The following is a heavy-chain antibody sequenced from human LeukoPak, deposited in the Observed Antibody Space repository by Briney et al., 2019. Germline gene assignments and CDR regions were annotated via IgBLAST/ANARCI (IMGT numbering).Heavy chain of an antibody. CDR2: SIPIFGTA. Sequence: ASVKVSCKASGGTFISYAISWVRQAPGQGLEWMGGSIPIFGTANYAQKFQGRVTITADESTSTAYMELSSLRSEDTAVYYCARDRSESGGSCLDYWGQGTLVTVSS. J-gene: IGHJ4*02. CDR1: GGTFISYA. V-gene: IGHV1-69*13. CDR3: ARDRSESGGSCLDY. D-gene: IGHD2-15*01.